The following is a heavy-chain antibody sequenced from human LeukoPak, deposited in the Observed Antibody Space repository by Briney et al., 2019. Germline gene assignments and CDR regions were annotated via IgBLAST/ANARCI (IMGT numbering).Heavy chain of an antibody. CDR2: INCNGGGT. J-gene: IGHJ5*02. CDR3: ARDYGPYPGCSWFDP. CDR1: GYTFTVYY. Sequence: ASVNVSCKASGYTFTVYYIHWVRQAPGQGLEWMGRINCNGGGTSYAQKFQGRVTMTRDTSICTAYMELDRLTSDDTAVYYCARDYGPYPGCSWFDPWGQGTLVTVSS. D-gene: IGHD2-21*01. V-gene: IGHV1-2*06.